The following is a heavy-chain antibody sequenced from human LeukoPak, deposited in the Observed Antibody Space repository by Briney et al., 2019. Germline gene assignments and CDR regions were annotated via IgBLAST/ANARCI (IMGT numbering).Heavy chain of an antibody. CDR3: ATGSGYYYDH. CDR2: AYHDEWPGNSK. Sequence: GRSLRLSCAASGFIFSSYGMHWVRQAPGKGLEWVAVAYHDEWPGNSKYYVDSVKGRFTVSGDNSKNTLYLQMSSLRAEDTAVYYCATGSGYYYDHWGQGTLVTVSS. CDR1: GFIFSSYG. V-gene: IGHV3-33*01. J-gene: IGHJ4*02. D-gene: IGHD3-22*01.